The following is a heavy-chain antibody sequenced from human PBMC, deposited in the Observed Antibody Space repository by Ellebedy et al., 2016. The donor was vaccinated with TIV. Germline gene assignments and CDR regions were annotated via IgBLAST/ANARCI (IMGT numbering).Heavy chain of an antibody. CDR2: NNPGNGFT. V-gene: IGHV1-3*01. CDR1: GYTLTNYF. CDR3: ARGPSSRSFVY. J-gene: IGHJ4*02. Sequence: AASVKVSCKASGYTLTNYFLHWIRQAPGQRPAWLGWNNPGNGFTKSSQNLQGRVTFTRHTAASTDFMELSSLRSEDTAVYYCARGPSSRSFVYWGQGTLVTVSS.